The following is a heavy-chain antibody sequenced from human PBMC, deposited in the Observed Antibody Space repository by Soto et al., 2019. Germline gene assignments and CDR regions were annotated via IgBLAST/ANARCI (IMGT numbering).Heavy chain of an antibody. D-gene: IGHD2-2*02. Sequence: SETLSLTCTVSGGSISSSSYYWGWIRQPPGKGLEWIGSIYYSGSTYYNPSLKSRVTISVDTSKNQFSLKLSSVTAADTAVYYCARPLSPYCSSTSCYRGRDVWGKGTTVTVSS. CDR3: ARPLSPYCSSTSCYRGRDV. V-gene: IGHV4-39*01. CDR1: GGSISSSSYY. CDR2: IYYSGST. J-gene: IGHJ6*04.